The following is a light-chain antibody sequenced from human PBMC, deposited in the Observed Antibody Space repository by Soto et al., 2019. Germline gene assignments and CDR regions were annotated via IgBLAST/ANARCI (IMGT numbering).Light chain of an antibody. J-gene: IGLJ1*01. CDR1: SSDAGGYNY. V-gene: IGLV2-14*01. Sequence: QSALTQPASVSGSPGQSITISCTGTSSDAGGYNYVSWYQQHPGKAPKLMIYEVSNRPSGVSNRFSGSKSGNTASLTISGLQAEDEADYYCSSYTSSSNYVFGTGTKLTVL. CDR3: SSYTSSSNYV. CDR2: EVS.